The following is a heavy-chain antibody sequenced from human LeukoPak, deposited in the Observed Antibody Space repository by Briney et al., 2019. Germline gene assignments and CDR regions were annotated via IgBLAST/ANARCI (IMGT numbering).Heavy chain of an antibody. CDR3: ARGSPPSSLYNYFDY. CDR1: GGSISSSNW. Sequence: PSETLSLTCAVSGGSISSSNWWSWVRQPPGKGLEWIGEIYHSGSTNYNPSLKSRVTISVDKSKNQFSLKLSSATAADTAVYYCARGSPPSSLYNYFDYWGQGTLVTVSS. V-gene: IGHV4-4*02. J-gene: IGHJ4*02. D-gene: IGHD1-26*01. CDR2: IYHSGST.